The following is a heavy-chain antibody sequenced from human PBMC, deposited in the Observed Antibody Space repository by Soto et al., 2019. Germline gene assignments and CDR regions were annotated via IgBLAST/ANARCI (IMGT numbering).Heavy chain of an antibody. V-gene: IGHV3-21*01. CDR2: ISSSSSYI. Sequence: GGSLRLSCAASGFTFSSYSMNWVRQAPGKGLEWVKSISSSSSYIYYADSVKARFIIARDNAKNALYLQMNSLRAEDSAVDHCARDALAHDAFDIWGQGTMVTVSS. CDR3: ARDALAHDAFDI. CDR1: GFTFSSYS. J-gene: IGHJ3*02.